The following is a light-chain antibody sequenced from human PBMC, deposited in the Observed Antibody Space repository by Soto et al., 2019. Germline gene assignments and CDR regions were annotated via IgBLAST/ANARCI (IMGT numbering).Light chain of an antibody. J-gene: IGLJ3*02. CDR3: SSYTSSSTPV. V-gene: IGLV2-14*01. CDR1: SRDVGGYNY. Sequence: QSALTQPASVSGSPGQSITISCTGTSRDVGGYNYVSWYQQHPGKAPKLMIYEVSNRPSGVYNRFSGSKSGNTASLTISGLQAEDEADYYCSSYTSSSTPVFGGGTKVTVL. CDR2: EVS.